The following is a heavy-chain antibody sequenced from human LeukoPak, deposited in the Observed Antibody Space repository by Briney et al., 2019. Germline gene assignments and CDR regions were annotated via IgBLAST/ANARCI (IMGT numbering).Heavy chain of an antibody. Sequence: PSETLSLTCAVYGGSFSGYYWSWIRQPPGKGLEWIGEINHSGSTNYNPSLKSRVTISVDTSKNQFSLKLSSVTAADTAVYYCARAATQLWRRFDYWGQGTLATVSS. CDR1: GGSFSGYY. J-gene: IGHJ4*02. CDR3: ARAATQLWRRFDY. CDR2: INHSGST. D-gene: IGHD5-18*01. V-gene: IGHV4-34*01.